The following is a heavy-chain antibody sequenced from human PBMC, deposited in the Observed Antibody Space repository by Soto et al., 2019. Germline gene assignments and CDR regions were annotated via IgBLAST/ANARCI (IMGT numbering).Heavy chain of an antibody. CDR2: INPNSGGT. V-gene: IGHV1-2*04. CDR1: GYSFTGFY. CDR3: AGSRSSSVVVGETGSYFDD. D-gene: IGHD2-15*01. Sequence: ASVKVSCKASGYSFTGFYMHWVRQAPGQGLEWMGWINPNSGGTNYTQKFQGWVTMTRDTSFSTAYMELSRLRSDDTAVDYCAGSRSSSVVVGETGSYFDDWGRG. J-gene: IGHJ4*02.